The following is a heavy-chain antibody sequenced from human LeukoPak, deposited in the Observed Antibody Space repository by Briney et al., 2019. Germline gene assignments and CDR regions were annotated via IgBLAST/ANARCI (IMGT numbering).Heavy chain of an antibody. J-gene: IGHJ5*02. Sequence: GGSLRLSCAASGFTFSSYSMNWVRQAPGKGLEWVSYISSSSSTIYYADSVKGRFTISRDNAKNSLYLQMNSLRDEDTAVYYCARGPAIVLVVYNLFDPWGQGTLVTVSS. V-gene: IGHV3-48*02. CDR1: GFTFSSYS. CDR2: ISSSSSTI. D-gene: IGHD2-8*02. CDR3: ARGPAIVLVVYNLFDP.